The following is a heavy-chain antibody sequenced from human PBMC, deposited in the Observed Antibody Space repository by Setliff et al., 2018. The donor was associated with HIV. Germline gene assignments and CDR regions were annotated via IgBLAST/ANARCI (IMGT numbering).Heavy chain of an antibody. CDR3: AIDVIGGWLRPMPDF. D-gene: IGHD5-12*01. CDR2: ISYSGTT. CDR1: GGSINNYH. J-gene: IGHJ4*02. Sequence: SETLSLTCTVSGGSINNYHWGWIRQSPGKGLEWIGQISYSGTTNYNPSLKSRVTISVDTSKNQFSLTLSSLSAADTAVYYCAIDVIGGWLRPMPDFWGPGTLVTVSS. V-gene: IGHV4-59*12.